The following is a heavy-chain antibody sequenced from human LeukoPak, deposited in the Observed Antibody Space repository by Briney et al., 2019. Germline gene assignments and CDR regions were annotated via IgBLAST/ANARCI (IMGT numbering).Heavy chain of an antibody. CDR3: ARAGIAVAGTVDY. Sequence: PSETQSLTCAVYGGSFSGYYWSWIRQPPGKGLEWIGEINHSGSTNYNPSLKSRVTISVDTSKNQFSLKLSSVTAADTAVYYCARAGIAVAGTVDYWGQGTLVTVSS. V-gene: IGHV4-34*01. CDR2: INHSGST. J-gene: IGHJ4*02. D-gene: IGHD6-19*01. CDR1: GGSFSGYY.